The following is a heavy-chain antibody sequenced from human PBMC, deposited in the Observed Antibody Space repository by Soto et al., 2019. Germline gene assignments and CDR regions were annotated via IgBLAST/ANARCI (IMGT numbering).Heavy chain of an antibody. CDR3: AKDPKCCTIGSHFLDNWFDP. V-gene: IGHV3-30*18. J-gene: IGHJ5*02. Sequence: QVQLVESGGGVVQPGRSLRLSCAASGFTFSNYGMHWVRQTPGKGLEWVAVISYDGSHEFYTDSVKGRFTNSRDNSKNTLYLQTNSLKTENTAMYYWAKDPKCCTIGSHFLDNWFDPWGQGTLVTVSS. D-gene: IGHD2-8*01. CDR2: ISYDGSHE. CDR1: GFTFSNYG.